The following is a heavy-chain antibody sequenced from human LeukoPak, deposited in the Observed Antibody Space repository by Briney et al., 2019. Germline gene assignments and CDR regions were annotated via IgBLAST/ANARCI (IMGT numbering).Heavy chain of an antibody. CDR2: IYTSGST. CDR1: GGSISSYY. V-gene: IGHV4-4*07. J-gene: IGHJ6*02. Sequence: PSETLSLTCTVSGGSISSYYWSWIRQPAGKGLEWIGRIYTSGSTNYNPSLKSRLTMSVDPSKNQFSLKLSSVTAADTAVYYCARDLYKSGWLVRGMDVWGQGTTVTVSS. D-gene: IGHD6-19*01. CDR3: ARDLYKSGWLVRGMDV.